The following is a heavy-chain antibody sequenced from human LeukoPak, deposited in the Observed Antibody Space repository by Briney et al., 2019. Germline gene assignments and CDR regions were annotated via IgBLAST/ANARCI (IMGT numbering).Heavy chain of an antibody. Sequence: PSETLSLTCTVSGGSISSYYWSWIRQPPGKGLEWIGYVYYTGSTNYNPSLNSRLTMSVDTSKNQFSLKLSSVTAADTALYYCARKTAPGHWYFDLWGRGTLVTVSS. D-gene: IGHD6-13*01. V-gene: IGHV4-59*01. CDR1: GGSISSYY. CDR3: ARKTAPGHWYFDL. J-gene: IGHJ2*01. CDR2: VYYTGST.